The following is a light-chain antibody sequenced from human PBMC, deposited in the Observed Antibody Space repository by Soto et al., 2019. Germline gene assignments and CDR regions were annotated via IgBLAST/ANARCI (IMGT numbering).Light chain of an antibody. CDR2: DNN. V-gene: IGLV1-51*01. Sequence: QSVLTQPPSVSAAPGQKVTISCSGRSSNIGHNYVSWYHQLPGTAPKLHIYDNNKRPSGIPDRFSGSKSGTSATLGITGLQTGDEADYYCGTWDSSLSVVVFGGGTKLTVL. CDR3: GTWDSSLSVVV. CDR1: SSNIGHNY. J-gene: IGLJ2*01.